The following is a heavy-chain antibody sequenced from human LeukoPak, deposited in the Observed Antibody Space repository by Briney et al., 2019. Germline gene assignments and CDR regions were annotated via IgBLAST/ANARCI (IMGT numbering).Heavy chain of an antibody. CDR1: GYTFTSYG. CDR3: ARYVRIAALHHAFDT. Sequence: ASVKVSCKASGYTFTSYGISWVRQAPGQGLEWMGWISAYNGNTNYAQKLQGRVTMTTDTSTSTAYMELSRLRSDDTAVYYCARYVRIAALHHAFDTWGQGTMVTVSS. J-gene: IGHJ3*02. D-gene: IGHD6-6*01. V-gene: IGHV1-18*01. CDR2: ISAYNGNT.